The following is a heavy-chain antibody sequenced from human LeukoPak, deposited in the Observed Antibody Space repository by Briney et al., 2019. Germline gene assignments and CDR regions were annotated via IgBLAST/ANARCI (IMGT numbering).Heavy chain of an antibody. CDR2: IYYSGST. J-gene: IGHJ6*02. CDR1: GGSISSYY. V-gene: IGHV4-59*01. Sequence: RTSETLSLTCTVSGGSISSYYWSWIRQPPGKGLEWIGYIYYSGSTNYNPSLKSRVTVSVDTSKNQFSLKLSSVTAADTAVYYCARDHPTLPGSSGCYDPYYYYGMDVWGQGTTVTVSS. CDR3: ARDHPTLPGSSGCYDPYYYYGMDV. D-gene: IGHD3-22*01.